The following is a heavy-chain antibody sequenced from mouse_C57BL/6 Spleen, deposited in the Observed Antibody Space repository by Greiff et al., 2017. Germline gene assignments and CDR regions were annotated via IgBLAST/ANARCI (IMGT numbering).Heavy chain of an antibody. Sequence: QVQLQQPGAELVKPGASVKMSCKASGYTFTSYWITWVKQRPGQGLEWIGDISPGSGSTNYNEKFKSKATLTVDTSSSTAYMQRSSLTSEDSAVYYWARLGRRGYYFDYWGQGTTLTVAS. CDR3: ARLGRRGYYFDY. J-gene: IGHJ2*01. CDR2: ISPGSGST. V-gene: IGHV1-55*01. D-gene: IGHD4-1*01. CDR1: GYTFTSYW.